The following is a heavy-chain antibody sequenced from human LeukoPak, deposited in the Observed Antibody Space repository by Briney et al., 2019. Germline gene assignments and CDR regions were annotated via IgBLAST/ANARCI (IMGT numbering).Heavy chain of an antibody. CDR1: GFTFSTYA. D-gene: IGHD3-3*01. CDR2: IRYDGSNK. CDR3: AKDLHYDLWSGYVDY. V-gene: IGHV3-30*02. Sequence: GGSLRLSCAASGFTFSTYAMHWVRQAPGKGLEWVAFIRYDGSNKYYTDSVKGRFTISIDNSKNTLYLQMNSLRPEDTAVYYCAKDLHYDLWSGYVDYWGQGTLVTVSS. J-gene: IGHJ4*02.